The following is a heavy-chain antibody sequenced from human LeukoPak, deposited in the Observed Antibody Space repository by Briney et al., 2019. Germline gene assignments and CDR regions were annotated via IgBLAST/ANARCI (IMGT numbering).Heavy chain of an antibody. J-gene: IGHJ5*02. Sequence: GGSLRLSCAASGFTFSSYAMHWVRQAPGKGLEWVAVISYDGSNKYYADSVKGRFTISRDNSKNTLYLQMNSLRAEDTAVYYSSAGYQLPHLWGQGTLVTVSS. CDR1: GFTFSSYA. CDR2: ISYDGSNK. D-gene: IGHD2-2*01. CDR3: SAGYQLPHL. V-gene: IGHV3-30-3*01.